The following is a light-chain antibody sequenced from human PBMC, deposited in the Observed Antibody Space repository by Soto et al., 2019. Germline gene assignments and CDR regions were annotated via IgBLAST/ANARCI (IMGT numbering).Light chain of an antibody. V-gene: IGKV3-15*01. J-gene: IGKJ1*01. Sequence: EIVMTKSPATLSVSPGYRATLSCRIRQIVSSNLAWYQQKPGQAPRLLIYGASTRATGIPARFSGSGSGTEFTLTISSLQSEDFAVYYCQQYNNWPPWTFGQGTKVDI. CDR3: QQYNNWPPWT. CDR2: GAS. CDR1: QIVSSN.